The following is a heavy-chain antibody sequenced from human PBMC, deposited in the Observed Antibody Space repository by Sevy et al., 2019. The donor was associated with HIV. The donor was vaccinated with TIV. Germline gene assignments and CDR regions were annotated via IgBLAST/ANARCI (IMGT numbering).Heavy chain of an antibody. D-gene: IGHD4-17*01. CDR2: IKSKSDGGPS. CDR1: GFTFSNAW. Sequence: GGSLRLSCAASGFTFSNAWMNWVRQAPGKGLEWVGRIKSKSDGGPSDYAAPVKGRFTISRDDSRNTLYLQMNSLKTEDTAVYYCTSMTTVEGVFDFWGQGTLVTVSS. CDR3: TSMTTVEGVFDF. V-gene: IGHV3-15*01. J-gene: IGHJ4*02.